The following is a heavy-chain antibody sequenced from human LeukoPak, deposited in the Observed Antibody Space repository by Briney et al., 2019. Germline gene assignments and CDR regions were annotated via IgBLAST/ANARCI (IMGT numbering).Heavy chain of an antibody. D-gene: IGHD6-19*01. Sequence: ASVKVSCKVSGYTLTELSMHWVRQAPGKGLEWMGGFDPEDGETIYAQKFQGRVTITRDTSASTAYMELSSLRSEDTAVYYCARDPGIAVAGFYYGMDVWGQGTTVTVSS. CDR2: FDPEDGET. J-gene: IGHJ6*02. CDR3: ARDPGIAVAGFYYGMDV. CDR1: GYTLTELS. V-gene: IGHV1-24*01.